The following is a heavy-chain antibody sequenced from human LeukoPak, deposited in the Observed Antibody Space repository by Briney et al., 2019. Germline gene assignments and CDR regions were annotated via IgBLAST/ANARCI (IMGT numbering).Heavy chain of an antibody. CDR3: ARATAGTTLFEGIDY. D-gene: IGHD1-1*01. J-gene: IGHJ4*02. CDR1: AYSISSGYY. V-gene: IGHV4-38-2*02. CDR2: IYHSGST. Sequence: SETLSLTCTVSAYSISSGYYWGWIRQPPGKGLEWIGSIYHSGSTYYNPSLKSRVTISLDTSKNQFSLKLSSVTAVDTAVYYCARATAGTTLFEGIDYWGQGTLVTVSS.